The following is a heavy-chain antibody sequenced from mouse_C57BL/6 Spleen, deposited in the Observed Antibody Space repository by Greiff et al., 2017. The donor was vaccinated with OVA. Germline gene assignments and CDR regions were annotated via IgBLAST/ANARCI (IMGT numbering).Heavy chain of an antibody. CDR2: IYPGSGST. CDR3: ARKTYYSNYEDAMDY. Sequence: QVQLQQPGAELVKPGASAKMSCKASGYTFTSYWITWVKQRPGQGLEWIGDIYPGSGSTNYNEKFKSKATLTVDTSSSTAYMQLSSLTSEDSAVYYCARKTYYSNYEDAMDYWGQGTSVTVSS. J-gene: IGHJ4*01. D-gene: IGHD2-5*01. V-gene: IGHV1-55*01. CDR1: GYTFTSYW.